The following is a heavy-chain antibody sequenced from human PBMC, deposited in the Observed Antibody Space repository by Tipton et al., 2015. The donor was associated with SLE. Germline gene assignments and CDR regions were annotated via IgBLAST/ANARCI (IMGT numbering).Heavy chain of an antibody. Sequence: QLVQSGGGLVQPGGSLRLSCAASGFTFDDYARNWVRQAPGKGLEWVSYISSSGSPIYYADSVMGRFTISRDNAKNSLYLQMNSLRAGNTAVYYCARGPRSAAGTDYWGKGTLVTVSS. CDR2: ISSSGSPI. J-gene: IGHJ4*02. CDR3: ARGPRSAAGTDY. D-gene: IGHD6-13*01. V-gene: IGHV3-48*03. CDR1: GFTFDDYA.